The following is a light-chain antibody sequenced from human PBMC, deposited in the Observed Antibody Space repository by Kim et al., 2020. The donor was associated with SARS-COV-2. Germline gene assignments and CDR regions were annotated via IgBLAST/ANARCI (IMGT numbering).Light chain of an antibody. J-gene: IGKJ2*01. CDR1: QRVCSSY. Sequence: FSRGEKAPLSGGASQRVCSSYLAWYQQNPARAPGPLIYGASSRATGIQDRFSGRGSGTDFTLTISRLGPEDFAVYYGKQYGSSPYTLGQGTKLEI. V-gene: IGKV3-20*01. CDR3: KQYGSSPYT. CDR2: GAS.